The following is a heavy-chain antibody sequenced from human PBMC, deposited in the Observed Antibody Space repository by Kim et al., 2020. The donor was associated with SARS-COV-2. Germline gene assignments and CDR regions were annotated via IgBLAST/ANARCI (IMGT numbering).Heavy chain of an antibody. V-gene: IGHV1-24*01. CDR3: ATAAGTTVTSYWYFDL. CDR1: GYTLTELS. J-gene: IGHJ2*01. CDR2: FDPEDGET. Sequence: ASVKVSCKVSGYTLTELSMHWVRQAPGKGLEWMGGFDPEDGETIYAQKFQGRVTMTEDTSTDTAYMELSSLRSEDTAVYYCATAAGTTVTSYWYFDLWGRGTLVTVSS. D-gene: IGHD4-4*01.